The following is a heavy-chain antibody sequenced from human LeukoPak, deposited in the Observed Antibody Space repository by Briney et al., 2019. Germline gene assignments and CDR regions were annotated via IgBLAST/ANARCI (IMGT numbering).Heavy chain of an antibody. CDR3: ARDRWYYYDSSDYYHDAFDI. J-gene: IGHJ3*02. CDR2: VRYDGNNQ. Sequence: GGSLRLSCAASGFTFSSYGMLWVRQAPGKGLEWVAFVRYDGNNQYYVESVKGRFIISRDNSKNTLYLQMNSLRAEDTAVYYCARDRWYYYDSSDYYHDAFDIWGQGTMVTVSS. V-gene: IGHV3-30*02. CDR1: GFTFSSYG. D-gene: IGHD3-22*01.